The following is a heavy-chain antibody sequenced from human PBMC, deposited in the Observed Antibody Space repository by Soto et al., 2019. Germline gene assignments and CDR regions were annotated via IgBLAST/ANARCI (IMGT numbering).Heavy chain of an antibody. J-gene: IGHJ4*02. CDR3: ASARWDY. CDR2: IYYNGNT. V-gene: IGHV4-34*01. D-gene: IGHD2-15*01. CDR1: GGSFNANW. Sequence: SETLSLTCAVSGGSFNANWWSWVRLPPGKGLEWIGEIYYNGNTNYNASLKSRVTISVDTSRNQFSLRLASVTAADTAIYYCASARWDYWGQGTLVTVSS.